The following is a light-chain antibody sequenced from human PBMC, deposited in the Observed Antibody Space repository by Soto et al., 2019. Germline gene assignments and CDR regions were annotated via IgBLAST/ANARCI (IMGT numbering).Light chain of an antibody. CDR2: NVS. V-gene: IGLV2-11*01. CDR3: YSYAGSYTWV. Sequence: QSALTQPRSVSASPGQSVTISCIGTSSDVGGYHYVSWYQQHPGKAPKFIIYNVSKRPSGVPDRFSGSKSGSTASLTISGLQADDEADYYCYSYAGSYTWVFGTGTKVTVL. J-gene: IGLJ1*01. CDR1: SSDVGGYHY.